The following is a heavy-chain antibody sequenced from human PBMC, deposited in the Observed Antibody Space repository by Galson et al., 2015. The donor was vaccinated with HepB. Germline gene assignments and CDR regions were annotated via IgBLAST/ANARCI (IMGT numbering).Heavy chain of an antibody. J-gene: IGHJ6*03. CDR3: ARARTVTLNTYYYYMDV. V-gene: IGHV4-31*03. CDR2: IYYSGST. D-gene: IGHD4-17*01. CDR1: GGSISSGGYY. Sequence: LSLTCTVSGGSISSGGYYWSWIRQHPGKGLEWIGYIYYSGSTYYNPSLKSRVTISVDTSKNQFSLKLSSVTAADTAVYYCARARTVTLNTYYYYMDVWGKGTTVTVSS.